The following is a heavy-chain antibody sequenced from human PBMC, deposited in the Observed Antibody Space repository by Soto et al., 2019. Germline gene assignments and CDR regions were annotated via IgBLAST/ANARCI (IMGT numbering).Heavy chain of an antibody. CDR1: GFTFSSYG. Sequence: QVQLVESGGGVVQPGGSLSLSCAASGFTFSSYGIHWVRQAPGKGLEWVAVIWSDGSNKYYADSVKGRFTISRDNTKNTLYLQMNSLRAEDTAVYYCAREVLVRGIKYHAMDVWGQGTTVTVSS. CDR2: IWSDGSNK. J-gene: IGHJ6*02. V-gene: IGHV3-33*01. D-gene: IGHD3-10*01. CDR3: AREVLVRGIKYHAMDV.